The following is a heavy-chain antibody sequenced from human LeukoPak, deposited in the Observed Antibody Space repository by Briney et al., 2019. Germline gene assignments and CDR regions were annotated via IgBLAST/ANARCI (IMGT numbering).Heavy chain of an antibody. V-gene: IGHV3-7*03. J-gene: IGHJ3*02. CDR2: IKQDGSEN. CDR1: GFTFSSYW. Sequence: GGSLRLSCAASGFTFSSYWMSWVRQAPGKGLEWVANIKQDGSENYYVDSVKGRFTISRDNAKNSLYLQMNSLRAEDTAVYYCASEVCSGGSCYSWAAFDIWGQGTMVTVSS. CDR3: ASEVCSGGSCYSWAAFDI. D-gene: IGHD2-15*01.